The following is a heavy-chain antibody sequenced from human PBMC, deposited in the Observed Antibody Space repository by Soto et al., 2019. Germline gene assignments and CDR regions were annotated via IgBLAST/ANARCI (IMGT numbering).Heavy chain of an antibody. Sequence: VGSLRLSCAASGFTFSSYAMSWVRQAPGKGLEWVSAISGSGGSTYYADSVKGRFTISRDNSKNTLYLQMNSLRAEDTAVYYCALAVIAVAGNDYWGQGTLVTVSS. CDR3: ALAVIAVAGNDY. D-gene: IGHD6-19*01. V-gene: IGHV3-23*01. CDR2: ISGSGGST. J-gene: IGHJ4*02. CDR1: GFTFSSYA.